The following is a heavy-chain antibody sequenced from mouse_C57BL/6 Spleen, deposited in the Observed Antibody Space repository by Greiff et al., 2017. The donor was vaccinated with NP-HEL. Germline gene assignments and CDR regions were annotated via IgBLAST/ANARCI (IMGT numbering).Heavy chain of an antibody. D-gene: IGHD3-2*02. CDR1: GYTFTSYG. V-gene: IGHV1-81*01. Sequence: VQRVESGAELARPGASVKLSCKASGYTFTSYGISWVKQRTGQGLEWIGEIYPRSGNTYYNEKFKGKATLTADKSSSTAYMELRSLTSEDSAVYFCARWGDSSGYAWFAYWGQGTLVTVSA. CDR2: IYPRSGNT. J-gene: IGHJ3*01. CDR3: ARWGDSSGYAWFAY.